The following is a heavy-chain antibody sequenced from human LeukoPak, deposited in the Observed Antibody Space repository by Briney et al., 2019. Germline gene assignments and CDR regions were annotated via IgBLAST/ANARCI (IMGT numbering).Heavy chain of an antibody. CDR3: ASYYYGSGSYRRAFDI. J-gene: IGHJ3*02. CDR2: IIPILGIA. D-gene: IGHD3-10*01. Sequence: SVKVFCKASGGTFSSYAISWVRQAPGQGLEWMGRIIPILGIANYAQKFQGRVTITADKSTSTAYMGLSSLRSEDTAVYYCASYYYGSGSYRRAFDIWGQGTMVTVSS. CDR1: GGTFSSYA. V-gene: IGHV1-69*04.